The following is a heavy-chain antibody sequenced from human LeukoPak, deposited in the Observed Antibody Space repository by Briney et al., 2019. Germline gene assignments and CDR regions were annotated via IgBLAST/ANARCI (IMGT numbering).Heavy chain of an antibody. V-gene: IGHV4-59*01. CDR3: ARRDSSGWYNY. Sequence: SETLSLTCTVSGGSISNYYWSWIRQPPGKGLEWIGYIYYRGITNYNPSLGGRVTISVDMSKNQMSLKLNSVTTADTAVYYCARRDSSGWYNYWGQGTLVTVSS. CDR1: GGSISNYY. CDR2: IYYRGIT. J-gene: IGHJ4*02. D-gene: IGHD6-19*01.